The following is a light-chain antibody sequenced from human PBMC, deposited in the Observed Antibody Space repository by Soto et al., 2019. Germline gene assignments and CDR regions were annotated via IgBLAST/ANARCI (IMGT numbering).Light chain of an antibody. V-gene: IGKV1-5*01. CDR3: QQYNIYSPPWT. Sequence: DIQMTQSPSTLSASIGDRVTITRRASQNIDNWLAWYQQKPGKAPKLVMSDAFILENGVPSRFSGSGSGTEFTLTISSLQRDDFATYYCQQYNIYSPPWTFGQGTKV. CDR2: DAF. CDR1: QNIDNW. J-gene: IGKJ1*01.